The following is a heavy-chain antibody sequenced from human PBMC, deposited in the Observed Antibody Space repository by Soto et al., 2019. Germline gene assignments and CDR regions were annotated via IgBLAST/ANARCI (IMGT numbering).Heavy chain of an antibody. J-gene: IGHJ6*02. V-gene: IGHV3-23*01. CDR1: GFTFSIYA. CDR3: AKRPDVDVVVTYGMDI. CDR2: ISTSGDKT. Sequence: FLRLSCAASGFTFSIYAISWVRQAPGKGLEWLSAISTSGDKTYYADSVEGRFTISRDNSKNTLYLQMNSLRVDDTAVYYCAKRPDVDVVVTYGMDIWGQGTTVTVSS. D-gene: IGHD3-22*01.